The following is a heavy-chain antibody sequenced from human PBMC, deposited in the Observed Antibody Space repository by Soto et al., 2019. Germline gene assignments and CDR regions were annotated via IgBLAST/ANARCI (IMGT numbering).Heavy chain of an antibody. Sequence: SETLSLTCAVSGGSISSGGYSWSWIRQPPGKGLEWIGYIYHSGSTNHNPSLKSRVTISVDTSKNQFSLKLRSVTAADTAVYYCAKRYSGYDDAFDIWGQGTMVTVSS. CDR2: IYHSGST. CDR1: GGSISSGGYS. V-gene: IGHV4-30-2*01. J-gene: IGHJ3*02. CDR3: AKRYSGYDDAFDI. D-gene: IGHD5-12*01.